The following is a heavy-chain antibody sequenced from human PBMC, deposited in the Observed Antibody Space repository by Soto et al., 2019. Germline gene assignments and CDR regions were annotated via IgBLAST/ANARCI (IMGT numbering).Heavy chain of an antibody. J-gene: IGHJ4*02. CDR2: IDWDDDK. CDR3: ARAPHSSSWYGDYFDY. V-gene: IGHV2-70*04. Sequence: SGPTLVNPTQTLTLTCTFSGFSLSTTGMRVSWIRQPPGKALEWLARIDWDDDKFYSTSLRTRLTISKDTSNNQVVLTMTNMDPVDTATYYCARAPHSSSWYGDYFDYWGQGTLVTVSS. D-gene: IGHD6-13*01. CDR1: GFSLSTTGMR.